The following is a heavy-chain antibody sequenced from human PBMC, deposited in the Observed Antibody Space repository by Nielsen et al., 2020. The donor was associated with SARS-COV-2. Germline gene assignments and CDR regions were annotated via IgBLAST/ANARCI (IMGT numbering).Heavy chain of an antibody. CDR2: ISYDGRNK. CDR1: GFTFSNYA. J-gene: IGHJ4*02. Sequence: GESLKISCAVSGFTFSNYAIHWVRQAPGKGLDWVAIISYDGRNKQYADSVKGRFTISRDNSKNTVYLLMNRLRSDDTAVYYCVGDNNWGQGALVTVSA. CDR3: VGDNN. V-gene: IGHV3-30*04.